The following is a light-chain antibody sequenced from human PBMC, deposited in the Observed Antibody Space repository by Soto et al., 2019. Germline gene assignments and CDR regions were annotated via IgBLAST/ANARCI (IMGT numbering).Light chain of an antibody. CDR1: SSQNGATYD. Sequence: QSVLTQPPPVSGAPGQRGTISCTGSSSQNGATYDVQWYQQLPGTAPKLLIHGNTDRPSGVPDRFPGSKSGTSASLAITGLQADDEADYYCQSYDDSLSVHYVFGTGTKVTVL. CDR2: GNT. J-gene: IGLJ1*01. V-gene: IGLV1-40*01. CDR3: QSYDDSLSVHYV.